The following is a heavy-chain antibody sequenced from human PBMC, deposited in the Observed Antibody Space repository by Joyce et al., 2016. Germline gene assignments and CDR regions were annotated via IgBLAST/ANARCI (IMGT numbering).Heavy chain of an antibody. D-gene: IGHD3-3*01. Sequence: QVLLVQSGAEVKKPGASVRVSCKASGYTFTNFYIHWVRQAPGQGVGWMGVINPSSGRTSYEQKVQGRITMTRDTSTKTIYREVRRLRSEDAAVYYCARDVSNTWYVRGGFGTHYYYYMDFWGKGTTVTVSS. V-gene: IGHV1-46*01. CDR2: INPSSGRT. J-gene: IGHJ6*03. CDR3: ARDVSNTWYVRGGFGTHYYYYMDF. CDR1: GYTFTNFY.